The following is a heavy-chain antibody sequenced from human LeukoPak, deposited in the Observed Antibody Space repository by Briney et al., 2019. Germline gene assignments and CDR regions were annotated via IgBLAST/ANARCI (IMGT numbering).Heavy chain of an antibody. CDR3: ASGFFASGYYYGMDV. D-gene: IGHD3-3*01. V-gene: IGHV4-39*01. CDR2: IFYSGST. CDR1: GGSITSSNNY. J-gene: IGHJ6*02. Sequence: SETLSLTCTVSGGSITSSNNYWGWIRQPPGKGLEWIGNIFYSGSTFYNPSLKSRVTISVDTSKNQFSLKLSSVTAADTAVYYCASGFFASGYYYGMDVWGQGTTVTVSS.